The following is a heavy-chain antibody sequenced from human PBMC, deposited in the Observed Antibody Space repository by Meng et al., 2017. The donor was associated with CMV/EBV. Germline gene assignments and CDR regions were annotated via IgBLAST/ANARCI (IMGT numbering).Heavy chain of an antibody. CDR1: GGSISSGGYY. CDR3: AREVGSRGWFDP. D-gene: IGHD6-13*01. CDR2: IYYSGST. Sequence: LRLSCTVSGGSISSGGYYWSWIRQHPGKGLEWIGYIYYSGSTYYNPSLKSRVTISVDTSKNQFSLKLSSVTAADTAVYSCAREVGSRGWFDPWGQGTLVTVSS. V-gene: IGHV4-31*03. J-gene: IGHJ5*02.